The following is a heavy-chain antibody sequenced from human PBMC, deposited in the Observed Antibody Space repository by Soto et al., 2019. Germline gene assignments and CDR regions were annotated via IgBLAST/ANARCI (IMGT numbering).Heavy chain of an antibody. CDR1: DGSIRSGGYS. CDR3: ARDYYGMDV. Sequence: TLSLTCTVSDGSIRSGGYSWTWIRQSPGKGLEWIGYTYQSGSAYYNPSLKSRVTISVDRSKNQFSLNLTSVTAADTAVYYCARDYYGMDVWGQGTTVTVSS. CDR2: TYQSGSA. J-gene: IGHJ6*02. V-gene: IGHV4-30-2*06.